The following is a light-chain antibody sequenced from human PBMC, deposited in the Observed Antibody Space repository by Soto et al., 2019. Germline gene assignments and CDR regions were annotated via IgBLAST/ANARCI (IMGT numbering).Light chain of an antibody. V-gene: IGKV3-20*01. Sequence: EIVLKQSPGTLSLSPGERATLSCRASQSVSSSYLAWYQQKPGQAPRLLIYGASSRATGIPDRFSGSGSGPDFTLTISRLEPEDFAVYYCQQYGSSPPITFGQGTRLEIK. CDR1: QSVSSSY. J-gene: IGKJ5*01. CDR3: QQYGSSPPIT. CDR2: GAS.